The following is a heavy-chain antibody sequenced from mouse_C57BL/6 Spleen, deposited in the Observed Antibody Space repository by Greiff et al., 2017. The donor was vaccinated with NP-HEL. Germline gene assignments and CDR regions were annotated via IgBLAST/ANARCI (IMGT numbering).Heavy chain of an antibody. CDR1: GYSFTDYN. V-gene: IGHV1-39*01. D-gene: IGHD1-1*01. J-gene: IGHJ4*01. CDR3: APSYYGSSPYAMDY. Sequence: EVQLQQSGPELVKPGASVKISCKASGYSFTDYNMNWVKQSNGKSLEWIGVINPNYGTTSYNQKFKGKATLTVDPSSSTAYMQLNSLTSEDSAVYYGAPSYYGSSPYAMDYWGQGTSVTVSS. CDR2: INPNYGTT.